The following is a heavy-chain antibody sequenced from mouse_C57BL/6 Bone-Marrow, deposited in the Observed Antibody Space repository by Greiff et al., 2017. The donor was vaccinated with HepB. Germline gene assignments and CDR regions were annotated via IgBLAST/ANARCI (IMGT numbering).Heavy chain of an antibody. J-gene: IGHJ1*03. CDR3: ARDRGLGWYFDV. CDR2: INYDGSST. V-gene: IGHV5-16*01. CDR1: GFTFSDYY. D-gene: IGHD4-1*01. Sequence: EVKVVESEGGLVQPGSSMKLSCTASGFTFSDYYMAWVRQVPEKGLEWVANINYDGSSTYYLDSLKSRFIISRDNAKNILYLQMSSLKSEDTATYYCARDRGLGWYFDVWGTGTTVTVSS.